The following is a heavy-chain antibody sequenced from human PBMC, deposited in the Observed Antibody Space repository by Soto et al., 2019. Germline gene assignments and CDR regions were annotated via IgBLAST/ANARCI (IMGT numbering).Heavy chain of an antibody. D-gene: IGHD3-22*01. J-gene: IGHJ4*02. Sequence: QVQLVESGGGVVQPGMSLRLSCAASGFTFSSYGMHWVRQAPGRGLEWVAVVSHDGSNKHYEDSVEGRFTISRDNPTNTVYLQMNSLSAEDTAVYYCAKDTYYYYRSGYYVFDYWGQGTLVTVSS. V-gene: IGHV3-30*18. CDR1: GFTFSSYG. CDR3: AKDTYYYYRSGYYVFDY. CDR2: VSHDGSNK.